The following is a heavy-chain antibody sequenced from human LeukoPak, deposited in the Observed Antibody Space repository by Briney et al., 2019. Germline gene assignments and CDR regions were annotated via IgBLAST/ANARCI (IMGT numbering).Heavy chain of an antibody. CDR2: IIPILGIA. D-gene: IGHD3-10*01. J-gene: IGHJ4*02. CDR3: ARDLGTMVRGDYERHFDY. CDR1: GGTFSSYT. V-gene: IGHV1-69*04. Sequence: SVKVSCKASGGTFSSYTISWVRQAPGQGLEWMGRIIPILGIANYAQKFQGRVTITADKSTSTAYMELSSLRSEDTAVYYCARDLGTMVRGDYERHFDYWGQGTLVTVSS.